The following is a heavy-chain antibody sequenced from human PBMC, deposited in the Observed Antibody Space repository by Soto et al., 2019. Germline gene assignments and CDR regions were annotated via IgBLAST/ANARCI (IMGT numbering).Heavy chain of an antibody. Sequence: QVQLVQSGAEVKKPGSSVKVSCKASGGTFSSYAISWVRQAPGQGLEWMGGIIPIFGTANYAQKFQGRVTITADESTSTAYMELSSRRSEDTAVYYCARRGPKGCGGSCYSPRYGMDVWGQGTTVTVSS. V-gene: IGHV1-69*01. CDR2: IIPIFGTA. CDR1: GGTFSSYA. D-gene: IGHD2-15*01. CDR3: ARRGPKGCGGSCYSPRYGMDV. J-gene: IGHJ6*02.